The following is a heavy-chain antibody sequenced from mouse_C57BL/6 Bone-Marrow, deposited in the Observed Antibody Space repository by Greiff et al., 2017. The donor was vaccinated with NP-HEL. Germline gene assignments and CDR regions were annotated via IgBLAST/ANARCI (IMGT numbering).Heavy chain of an antibody. J-gene: IGHJ2*01. Sequence: VQLQESGPELVKPGASVKISCKASGYSFTSYYIHWVKQRPGQGLEWIGWIYPGSGNTKYNEKFKGKATLTADTSSSTAYMQLSSLTSEDAAVYYCARYYYFYYWGQGTTLTVSS. V-gene: IGHV1-66*01. CDR2: IYPGSGNT. CDR3: ARYYYFYY. CDR1: GYSFTSYY.